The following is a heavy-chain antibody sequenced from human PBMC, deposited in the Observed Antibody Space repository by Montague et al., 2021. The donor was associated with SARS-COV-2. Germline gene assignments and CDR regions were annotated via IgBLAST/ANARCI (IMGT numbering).Heavy chain of an antibody. CDR3: ARLTYYYGSGSYYLPNYFDY. D-gene: IGHD3-10*01. V-gene: IGHV2-70*11. CDR2: IDWDDDK. J-gene: IGHJ4*02. Sequence: PVLVKPTQTLTLTCTFSGFSLSTSGKCVRWIRRPPVKALEWLARIDWDDDKYYSTSLKTRLTISKDTSKNQVVLTMTNMDPVDTATYYCARLTYYYGSGSYYLPNYFDYWGQGTLVTVSS. CDR1: GFSLSTSGKC.